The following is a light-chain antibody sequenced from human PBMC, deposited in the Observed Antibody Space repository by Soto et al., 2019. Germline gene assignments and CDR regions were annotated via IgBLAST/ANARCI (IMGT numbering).Light chain of an antibody. V-gene: IGLV2-23*02. CDR2: EVS. CDR1: SSDVGTYNP. J-gene: IGLJ1*01. Sequence: QSALTQPASVSGSPGQSITISCTGTSSDVGTYNPVSWYQQHPGKAPKLMISEVSKRPSGVSNRFSGSKSGNTASLTISGLQAEDEADYYCCSYVGSRTYVFGTGTKVTVL. CDR3: CSYVGSRTYV.